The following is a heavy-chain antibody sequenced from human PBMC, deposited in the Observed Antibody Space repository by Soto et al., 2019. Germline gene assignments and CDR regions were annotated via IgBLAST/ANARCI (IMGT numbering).Heavy chain of an antibody. J-gene: IGHJ6*02. D-gene: IGHD3-10*01. CDR3: ARSRLCFGEFKRPVYYGMHV. CDR2: IYHSGST. CDR1: GGSISSSNW. V-gene: IGHV4-4*02. Sequence: SETLALTCAVSGGSISSSNWWSWVRQPPGKGLEWIGEIYHSGSTNYNPSLKSRVTISVDKSKNQFSLKLSSVTAADTAVYYCARSRLCFGEFKRPVYYGMHVWGQGTSVTVS.